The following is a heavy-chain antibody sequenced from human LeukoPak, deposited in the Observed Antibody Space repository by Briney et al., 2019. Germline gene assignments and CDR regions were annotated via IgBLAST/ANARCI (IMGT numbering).Heavy chain of an antibody. CDR3: TTDGAAVPDATENY. V-gene: IGHV3-15*01. Sequence: PGGSLRLSCAASGFTFRNAWMSWVRQAPGKELEWVGHIKSKPDGGTTDYTAPVEGRFTISRDDSKNTLYLQMNSLKTEDTAVYYCTTDGAAVPDATENYWGRGTLVTVSS. CDR1: GFTFRNAW. D-gene: IGHD2-2*01. CDR2: IKSKPDGGTT. J-gene: IGHJ4*02.